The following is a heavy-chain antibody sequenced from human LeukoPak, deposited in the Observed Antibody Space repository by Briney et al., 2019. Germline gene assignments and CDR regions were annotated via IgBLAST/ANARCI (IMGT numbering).Heavy chain of an antibody. D-gene: IGHD4-17*01. J-gene: IGHJ4*02. CDR1: GFTFSSYA. CDR2: ISYDGSNK. V-gene: IGHV3-30*14. CDR3: ARNLDHDYGDYYFDY. Sequence: GGSLRLSCAASGFTFSSYAMHWVRQAPGKGLEWVAVISYDGSNKYYADSVQGRFTISRDNSKNTLYLQMNSLRAEDTAVYYCARNLDHDYGDYYFDYWGQGTLVTVSS.